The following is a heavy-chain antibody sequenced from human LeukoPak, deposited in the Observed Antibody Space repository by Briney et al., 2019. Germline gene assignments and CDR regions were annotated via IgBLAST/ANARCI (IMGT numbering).Heavy chain of an antibody. V-gene: IGHV1-8*01. D-gene: IGHD3-22*01. CDR1: GYTFTSYD. CDR3: ARARTYYYDGSGRNSVGY. J-gene: IGHJ4*02. Sequence: GASVKVSCKASGYTFTSYDINWVRQATGQGLEWMGWMNPNSGNTGNAQKFQGRVTMTRNTSISTAYIELSSLRSEDTAVYYCARARTYYYDGSGRNSVGYWGQGTLVTVSS. CDR2: MNPNSGNT.